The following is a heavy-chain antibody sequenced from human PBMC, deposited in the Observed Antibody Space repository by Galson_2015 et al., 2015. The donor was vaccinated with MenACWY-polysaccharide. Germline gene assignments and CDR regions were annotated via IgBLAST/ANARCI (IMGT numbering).Heavy chain of an antibody. J-gene: IGHJ6*02. Sequence: SLRLSCAASGFTFGDYAMSWVRQAPGKGLEWVGFIRSKAYGGTTEYAASVKGRFTISRDDSKSIAYLQMNSLKTEDTAVYYCTSYDSSGYPYYYYYGMDVWGQGTTVTVSS. CDR2: IRSKAYGGTT. CDR3: TSYDSSGYPYYYYYGMDV. D-gene: IGHD3-22*01. V-gene: IGHV3-49*04. CDR1: GFTFGDYA.